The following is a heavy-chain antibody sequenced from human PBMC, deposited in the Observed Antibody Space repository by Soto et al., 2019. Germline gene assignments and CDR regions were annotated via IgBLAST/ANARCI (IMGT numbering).Heavy chain of an antibody. J-gene: IGHJ3*02. CDR3: ARAPRMAPFDI. Sequence: GGSLRLSCAASGFIFSPYGIHWVRQAPGKGLEWVALIRNDGSDKYYAESVTGRFTISRDNSKNIVYLQMNSLRAEDTALYFCARAPRMAPFDIWGQGTMVTVSS. CDR1: GFIFSPYG. CDR2: IRNDGSDK. V-gene: IGHV3-33*01.